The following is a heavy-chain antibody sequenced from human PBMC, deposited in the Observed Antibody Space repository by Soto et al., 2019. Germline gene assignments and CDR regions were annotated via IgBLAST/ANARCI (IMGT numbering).Heavy chain of an antibody. Sequence: GGSLRLSCAASGFTFSSYAMSWVRQAPGKGLEWVSAISGSGGSTYYADSVKGRFTISRDNSKNTLYLQMNSLRAEDTAVYYCATLPVVVVAALVDYWGQGTLVTVSS. V-gene: IGHV3-23*01. CDR3: ATLPVVVVAALVDY. CDR2: ISGSGGST. D-gene: IGHD2-15*01. J-gene: IGHJ4*02. CDR1: GFTFSSYA.